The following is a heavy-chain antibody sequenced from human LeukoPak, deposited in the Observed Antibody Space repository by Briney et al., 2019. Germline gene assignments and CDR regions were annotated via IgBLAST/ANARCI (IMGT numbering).Heavy chain of an antibody. J-gene: IGHJ4*02. CDR2: ISWNSGSI. V-gene: IGHV3-9*01. CDR3: AKEGVRGVYCDY. CDR1: GFTFDDYP. Sequence: RGRSLRLSCAASGFTFDDYPMDWVRPAPGKVLEWVSGISWNSGSIGYADSVKGRFTISRDNAKNSLYLQMNSLRADDTALYYWAKEGVRGVYCDYWGREPLDSVSS. D-gene: IGHD3-10*01.